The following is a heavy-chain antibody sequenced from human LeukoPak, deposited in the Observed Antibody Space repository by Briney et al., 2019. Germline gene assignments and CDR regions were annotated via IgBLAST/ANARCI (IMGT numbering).Heavy chain of an antibody. CDR1: GYSFTSYW. V-gene: IGHV5-51*01. D-gene: IGHD3-9*01. Sequence: GESLKISWKGSGYSFTSYWIGLVREMPGKGLEWMGIIYPGDSDTRYSPSFQGQVTIAADKSISTAYLQWSSLKASDTALYYCARLRGGYDILTGYFDYWGQGTLVTVSS. J-gene: IGHJ4*02. CDR3: ARLRGGYDILTGYFDY. CDR2: IYPGDSDT.